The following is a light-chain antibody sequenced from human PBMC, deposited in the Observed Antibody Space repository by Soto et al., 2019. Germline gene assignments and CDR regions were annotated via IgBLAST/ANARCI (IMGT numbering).Light chain of an antibody. J-gene: IGKJ4*01. CDR1: QGISNY. V-gene: IGKV1-27*01. Sequence: DIQMTQSPSSLSASVGDIVTITCRASQGISNYLAWYQQKPGKVPKLLIYAASTLQSGVPSRFSGSGSGTDFTLTISSLQPEDVATYYCQKYNSAPPLTFGGGTTVDIK. CDR2: AAS. CDR3: QKYNSAPPLT.